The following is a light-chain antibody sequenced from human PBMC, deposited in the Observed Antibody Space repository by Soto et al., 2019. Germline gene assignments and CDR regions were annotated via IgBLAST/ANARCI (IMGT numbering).Light chain of an antibody. CDR1: QSVTSSH. V-gene: IGKV3-20*01. Sequence: IMLTQSPGTLSLTQGDRATLSCRASQSVTSSHLPWYQEKPGQAPRLLIYGASSRAAGIPDRFSGSGSGTDFTLTISSLQAEDVAVYYCPQYYSPPVTFGGGTKVDVK. J-gene: IGKJ4*01. CDR2: GAS. CDR3: PQYYSPPVT.